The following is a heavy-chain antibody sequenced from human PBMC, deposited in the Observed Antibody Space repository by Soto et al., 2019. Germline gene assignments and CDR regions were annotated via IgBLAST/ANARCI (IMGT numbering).Heavy chain of an antibody. Sequence: GGSLRLSCAASGFTFSSYWMHWVRQAPGKGLVWVSRINSDGSSTSYADSVKGRFTISRDNAKNTLYLQMSSLRAEDTAVYYCVKSTGYCSSTSCYLDYWGQGTLVTVSS. CDR3: VKSTGYCSSTSCYLDY. CDR2: INSDGSST. J-gene: IGHJ4*02. V-gene: IGHV3-74*01. D-gene: IGHD2-2*01. CDR1: GFTFSSYW.